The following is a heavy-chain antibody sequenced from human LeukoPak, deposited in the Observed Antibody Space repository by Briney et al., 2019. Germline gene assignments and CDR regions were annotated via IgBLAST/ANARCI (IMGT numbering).Heavy chain of an antibody. V-gene: IGHV1-8*01. J-gene: IGHJ4*02. CDR3: ARGRILERTRDFDH. D-gene: IGHD3-9*01. CDR1: GYTFTSYD. Sequence: ASVKVSCKASGYTFTSYDINWVRQATGQGLEWMGWMNTNSGNTGYAQKFQGRVTMTKNTSICTAYMELSSLRSEDTAVYYCARGRILERTRDFDHWGQGTLVTVSS. CDR2: MNTNSGNT.